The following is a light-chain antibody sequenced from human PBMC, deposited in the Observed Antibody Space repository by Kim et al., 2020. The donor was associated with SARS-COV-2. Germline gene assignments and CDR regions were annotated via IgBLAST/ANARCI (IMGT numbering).Light chain of an antibody. CDR2: QDS. V-gene: IGLV3-1*01. J-gene: IGLJ3*02. Sequence: GSPGETASITCSGDKLGDKYACWYQQKPGQSPVLVIYQDSKRPSGIPERFSGSNSGNTATLTISGTQAMDEADYYCQAWDSSTGVFGGGTQLTVL. CDR1: KLGDKY. CDR3: QAWDSSTGV.